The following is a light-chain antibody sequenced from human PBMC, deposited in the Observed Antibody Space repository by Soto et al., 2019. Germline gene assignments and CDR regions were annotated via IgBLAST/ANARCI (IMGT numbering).Light chain of an antibody. CDR2: EVN. Sequence: QSALTQPASVSGSPGQSITISCTGTSSNVGSYKLVSWYQQHPGKAPKLMIFEVNKRPSGVSNRFSGSKSGNTASLTISGLKVYDEADYYCCSSGGSPTYVFGTGTKLTVL. V-gene: IGLV2-23*02. CDR3: CSSGGSPTYV. CDR1: SSNVGSYKL. J-gene: IGLJ1*01.